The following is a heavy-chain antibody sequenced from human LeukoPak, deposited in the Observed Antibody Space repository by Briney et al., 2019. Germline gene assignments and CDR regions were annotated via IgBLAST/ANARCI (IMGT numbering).Heavy chain of an antibody. CDR1: GFTFSSYA. CDR3: ARDLGPALITMVRGV. V-gene: IGHV3-23*01. Sequence: PGGSLRLSCAASGFTFSSYAMSWVRQAPGKGLEWVSAISGSGGSTYYADSVKGRFTISRDNAKNSLYLQMNSLRAEDTAVYYCARDLGPALITMVRGVWGQGTLVTVSS. J-gene: IGHJ4*02. D-gene: IGHD3-10*01. CDR2: ISGSGGST.